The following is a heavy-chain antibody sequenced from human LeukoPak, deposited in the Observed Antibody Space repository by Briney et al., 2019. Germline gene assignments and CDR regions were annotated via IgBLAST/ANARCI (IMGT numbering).Heavy chain of an antibody. CDR1: GYNFISYY. Sequence: ASVKVSYKASGYNFISYYMHWVRQAPGQGLEWMGIINPSGGSTSYAQKFQDRVTMTRDTSTSTVYMELSSLKSEDTAVYYCAKRQAFLTMVRGVTSDWGQGTLVTVSS. V-gene: IGHV1-46*01. CDR2: INPSGGST. J-gene: IGHJ4*02. CDR3: AKRQAFLTMVRGVTSD. D-gene: IGHD3-10*01.